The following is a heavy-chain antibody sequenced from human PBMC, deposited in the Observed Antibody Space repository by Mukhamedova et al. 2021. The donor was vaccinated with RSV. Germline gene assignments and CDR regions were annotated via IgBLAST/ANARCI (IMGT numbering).Heavy chain of an antibody. CDR2: INYSGLT. CDR3: ARTDDYGSGSYSLDY. V-gene: IGHV4-39*01. J-gene: IGHJ4*02. D-gene: IGHD3-10*01. Sequence: GKGLEWIGRINYSGLTSYNPSLKSRVTISVDTSKNQLSLKLSSVTAADTAVYYCARTDDYGSGSYSLDYWGQGTLVTVSS.